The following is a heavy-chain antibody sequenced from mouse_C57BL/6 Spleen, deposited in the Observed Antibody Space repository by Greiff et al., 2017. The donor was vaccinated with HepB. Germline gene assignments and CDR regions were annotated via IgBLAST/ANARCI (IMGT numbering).Heavy chain of an antibody. D-gene: IGHD2-4*01. CDR3: ATYYDYDGWFAY. J-gene: IGHJ3*01. V-gene: IGHV1-55*01. CDR2: IYPGSGST. Sequence: QVHVKQPGAELVKPGASVKMSCKASGYTFTSYWITWVKQRPGQGLEWIGDIYPGSGSTNYNEKFKSKATLTVDTSSSTAYMQLSSLTSEDSAVYYCATYYDYDGWFAYWGQGTLVTVSA. CDR1: GYTFTSYW.